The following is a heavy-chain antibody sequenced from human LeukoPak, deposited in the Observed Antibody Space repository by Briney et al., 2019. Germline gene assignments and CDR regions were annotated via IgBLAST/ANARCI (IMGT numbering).Heavy chain of an antibody. CDR2: INHSGST. CDR3: ARHPPVPVFQNGMDV. J-gene: IGHJ6*02. CDR1: GGSFSGYY. Sequence: SETLSLTCVVYGGSFSGYYGSWIRQPPGKGLEWIGEINHSGSTNYNPSLKSRATISVDTSKNQFSLKLSSVTAADTAVYFCARHPPVPVFQNGMDVWGQGTTVTVSS. V-gene: IGHV4-34*01. D-gene: IGHD2-2*01.